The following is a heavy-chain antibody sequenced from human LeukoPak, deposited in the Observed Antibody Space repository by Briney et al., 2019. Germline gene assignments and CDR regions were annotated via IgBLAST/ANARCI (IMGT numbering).Heavy chain of an antibody. J-gene: IGHJ6*03. CDR3: AREYSSSSYYYYYYMDV. CDR2: IYHSGST. CDR1: GYSISSGYY. D-gene: IGHD6-13*01. V-gene: IGHV4-38-2*02. Sequence: PSETLSLTCTVSGYSISSGYYWGWIRPPPGKGLEWIGSIYHSGSTYYKPSLKSRVTISGDTSKNQFSLKLSSVTAADTAVYYCAREYSSSSYYYYYYMDVWGKGTTVTISS.